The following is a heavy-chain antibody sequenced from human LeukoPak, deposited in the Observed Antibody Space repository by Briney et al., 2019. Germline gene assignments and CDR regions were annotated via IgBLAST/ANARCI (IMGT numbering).Heavy chain of an antibody. J-gene: IGHJ4*02. V-gene: IGHV4-39*07. Sequence: SETLSLTCTVSGGSISSSSYYWGWIRQPPGKGLEWIGSIYYSGSTYYNPSLKSRVTISVDTSKNQFSLKLSSVTAADTAVYYCARDHTPYDILTGYYPTPFDYWGQGTLVTVSS. CDR2: IYYSGST. CDR1: GGSISSSSYY. CDR3: ARDHTPYDILTGYYPTPFDY. D-gene: IGHD3-9*01.